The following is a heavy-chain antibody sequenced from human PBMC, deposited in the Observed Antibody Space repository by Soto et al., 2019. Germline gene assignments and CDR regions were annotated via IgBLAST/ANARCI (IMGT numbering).Heavy chain of an antibody. J-gene: IGHJ4*02. Sequence: EVQLLESGGGLVKPGGSLRLSCAASGFTFRSYGLSWVRQAPGKGLEWVSDISGSGSVTNYADSVKGCFTISRDNSNKKLTLQMVSLRAEDTAVYYCAKGGVAAARGDFDHWGQGTRVTVSS. CDR3: AKGGVAAARGDFDH. CDR1: GFTFRSYG. V-gene: IGHV3-23*01. CDR2: ISGSGSVT. D-gene: IGHD6-13*01.